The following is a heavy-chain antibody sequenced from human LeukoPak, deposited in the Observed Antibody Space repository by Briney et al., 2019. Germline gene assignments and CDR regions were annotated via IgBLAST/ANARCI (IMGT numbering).Heavy chain of an antibody. Sequence: QAGGSLTLSCTASGFTFGDYAMSWVRQAPGKGLEWVGFIRSKAYGGTTEYAASVKGRFTISRDDSKSIAYLQMNSLKTEDTAVYYCTRNVIRALYYFDYWGQGTLVTVSS. J-gene: IGHJ4*02. V-gene: IGHV3-49*04. CDR1: GFTFGDYA. CDR2: IRSKAYGGTT. CDR3: TRNVIRALYYFDY. D-gene: IGHD2-21*01.